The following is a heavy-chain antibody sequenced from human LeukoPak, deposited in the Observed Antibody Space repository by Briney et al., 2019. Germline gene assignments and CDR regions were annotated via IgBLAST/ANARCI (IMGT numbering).Heavy chain of an antibody. J-gene: IGHJ4*02. CDR3: ARGGYYGSGSYIPIDY. CDR1: GYTFTCNG. V-gene: IGHV1-18*01. CDR2: NSAYNGNT. D-gene: IGHD3-10*01. Sequence: ASAKVPCKASGYTFTCNGISWGRQAPGQGLEWMRWNSAYNGNTNYAQKLQGRVTMTTDTSTSTAYMELRSLRSDDTAVYYCARGGYYGSGSYIPIDYWGQGTLVTVSS.